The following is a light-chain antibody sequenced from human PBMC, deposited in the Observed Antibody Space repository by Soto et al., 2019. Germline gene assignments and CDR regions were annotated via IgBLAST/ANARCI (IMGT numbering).Light chain of an antibody. Sequence: EIVMTQSPATLSVSPGERATLSCRARQRISTNLAWYQQNPGQAPRLLIYGTSTRATGIPDRFSGSGSGTEFTLTISSLQSEDFAVYYCQQYNKWCTFGQGTKVEIK. CDR3: QQYNKWCT. CDR2: GTS. CDR1: QRISTN. J-gene: IGKJ1*01. V-gene: IGKV3-15*01.